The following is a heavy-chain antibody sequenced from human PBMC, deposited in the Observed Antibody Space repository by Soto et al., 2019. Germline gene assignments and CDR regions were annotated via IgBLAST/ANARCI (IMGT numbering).Heavy chain of an antibody. CDR3: ARESGGYDSSTRYGLDV. V-gene: IGHV1-18*04. J-gene: IGHJ6*02. CDR1: GYTFTSYG. D-gene: IGHD6-25*01. Sequence: ASVKVSCKASGYTFTSYGISWVRQAPGQGLEWMGWISAYNGNTNYAQKLQGRVTMTTDTSTSTAYMELRSLRSDDTAVYYCARESGGYDSSTRYGLDVWGQGTTVTVSS. CDR2: ISAYNGNT.